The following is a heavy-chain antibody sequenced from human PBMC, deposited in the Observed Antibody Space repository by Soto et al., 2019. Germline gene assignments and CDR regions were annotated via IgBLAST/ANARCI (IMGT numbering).Heavy chain of an antibody. D-gene: IGHD1-26*01. CDR3: ARDSGPVGATTAFDI. Sequence: ASVKVSCKASGYTFTSYGISWVRQAPGQGLEWMGWISAYNGNTNYAQKLQGRVTMTTDTSTSTAYMELRSLKSDDTAVYFRARDSGPVGATTAFDIWGQGTMVTVSS. CDR1: GYTFTSYG. CDR2: ISAYNGNT. V-gene: IGHV1-18*01. J-gene: IGHJ3*02.